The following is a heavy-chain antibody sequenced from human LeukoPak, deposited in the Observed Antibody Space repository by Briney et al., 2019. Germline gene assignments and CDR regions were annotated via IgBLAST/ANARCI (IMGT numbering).Heavy chain of an antibody. J-gene: IGHJ6*02. CDR3: ARPNSGYDLYYYYYGMDV. CDR2: IYPGDSDT. D-gene: IGHD5-12*01. Sequence: GESLKISCKGSGYSFTSYWIGWVRQMPGKGLEWMGIIYPGDSDTRYSPSFQGQVTISADKSISTAYLQWSSLKASDTAMYYCARPNSGYDLYYYYYGMDVWGQGTTVTVSS. CDR1: GYSFTSYW. V-gene: IGHV5-51*01.